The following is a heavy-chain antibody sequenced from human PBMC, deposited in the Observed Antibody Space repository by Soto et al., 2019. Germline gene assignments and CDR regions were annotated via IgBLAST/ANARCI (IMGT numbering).Heavy chain of an antibody. J-gene: IGHJ6*02. CDR3: ERVSGIYYYGMDV. V-gene: IGHV4-34*01. CDR2: INHSGST. CDR1: GGSFSGYY. Sequence: QVQLQQWGAGLLKPSETLSLTCAVYGGSFSGYYWSWIRQPPGKGLEWIGEINHSGSTNYNPSLRRRVPXAXDPXKNQFSLKLSSVTAADTAVYYGERVSGIYYYGMDVWGQGTTVTVSS. D-gene: IGHD3-10*01.